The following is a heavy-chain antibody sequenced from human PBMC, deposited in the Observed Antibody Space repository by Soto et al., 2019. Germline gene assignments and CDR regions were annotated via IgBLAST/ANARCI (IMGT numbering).Heavy chain of an antibody. D-gene: IGHD6-6*01. CDR1: GGSISSGDYY. Sequence: PSETLSLTCTVSGGSISSGDYYWSWIRQPPGKGLEWIGYIYYSGSTYYNPSLKSRVTISVDTSKNQFSLKLSSVTAADTAVYYCAREYSSSYYYYYGMDVWGQGTTVTVSS. CDR3: AREYSSSYYYYYGMDV. V-gene: IGHV4-30-4*01. CDR2: IYYSGST. J-gene: IGHJ6*02.